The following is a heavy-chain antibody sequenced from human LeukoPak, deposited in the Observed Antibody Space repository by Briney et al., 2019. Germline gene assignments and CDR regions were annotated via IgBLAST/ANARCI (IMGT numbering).Heavy chain of an antibody. CDR2: IIPIFGTA. D-gene: IGHD3-3*01. V-gene: IGHV1-69*13. Sequence: SVKVSCKASGGTFISYAISWVRQAPGQGLEWMGGIIPIFGTANYAQKFQGRVTITADESTSTAYMELSSLRSEDTAVYYCARQKYDFWSGYYFSGMDVWGQGTTVTVSS. J-gene: IGHJ6*02. CDR1: GGTFISYA. CDR3: ARQKYDFWSGYYFSGMDV.